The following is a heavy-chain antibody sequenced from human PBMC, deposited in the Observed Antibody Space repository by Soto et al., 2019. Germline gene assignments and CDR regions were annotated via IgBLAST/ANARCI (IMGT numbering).Heavy chain of an antibody. D-gene: IGHD3-9*01. CDR1: GGSFSGYY. V-gene: IGHV4-34*01. J-gene: IGHJ2*01. Sequence: SETLSLTCAASGGSFSGYYWSWIRQPPGRGLEWIGEINHSGNSNYNPALESRVTISVDPSKNQFSLKLISVTAADTAVYYCARATILTGYYVVYLDVGRRGTLVTVSS. CDR3: ARATILTGYYVVYLDV. CDR2: INHSGNS.